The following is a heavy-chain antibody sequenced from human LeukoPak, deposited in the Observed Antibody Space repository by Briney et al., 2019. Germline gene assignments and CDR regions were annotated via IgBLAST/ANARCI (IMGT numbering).Heavy chain of an antibody. CDR3: ARVVGATTPLESYYYYMDV. CDR2: INPSGGGT. CDR1: GYTFTSYY. D-gene: IGHD1-26*01. Sequence: ASVKVSCKASGYTFTSYYMHWVRQAPGQGLEWMGIINPSGGGTSYAQKFQGRVTMTRDTSTSTVYMELSSLRSEDTAVYYCARVVGATTPLESYYYYMDVWGKGTTVTVSS. V-gene: IGHV1-46*01. J-gene: IGHJ6*03.